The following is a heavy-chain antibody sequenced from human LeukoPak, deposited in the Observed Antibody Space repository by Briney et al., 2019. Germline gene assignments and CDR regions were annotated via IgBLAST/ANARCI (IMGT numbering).Heavy chain of an antibody. CDR2: FDPEDGET. CDR3: AIDSPWVVFGGSSSWYYFDD. CDR1: GYTLTELS. J-gene: IGHJ4*02. V-gene: IGHV1-24*01. D-gene: IGHD6-13*01. Sequence: ASVKVSCKVSGYTLTELSMHWVRQAPGKGLEWMGGFDPEDGETIYAQKFQGRVTMTEDTSTDTAYMELSSLRSDDTAVYYCAIDSPWVVFGGSSSWYYFDDRGQGTLVTVSS.